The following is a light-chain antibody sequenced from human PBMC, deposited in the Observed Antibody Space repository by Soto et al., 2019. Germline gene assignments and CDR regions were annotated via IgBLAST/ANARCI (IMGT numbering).Light chain of an antibody. Sequence: EIVLTQSPGTLSLSPGERATLSCRASQSVSSSYLVWHQQKPGQAPRLLIYAASRRATGIPDRFSGSGSGTEFTLTISSLQFDDSAVYYCQQYNNWWTFGQGTKVDIK. V-gene: IGKV3-20*01. CDR3: QQYNNWWT. CDR1: QSVSSSY. CDR2: AAS. J-gene: IGKJ1*01.